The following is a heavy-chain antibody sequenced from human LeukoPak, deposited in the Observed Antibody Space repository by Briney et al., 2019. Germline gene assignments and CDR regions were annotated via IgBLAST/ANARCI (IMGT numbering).Heavy chain of an antibody. CDR3: ARWYSSGWAFDY. CDR1: GGTISSYY. Sequence: SQTLSLTCTVSGGTISSYYWNWIRQPPGKGLEWIGYIHYGGSTKHNPSLKSRVTISVDTSKNQFSLKLSSVTAADTAVYYCARWYSSGWAFDYWGQGTLVTVSS. J-gene: IGHJ4*02. CDR2: IHYGGST. V-gene: IGHV4-59*08. D-gene: IGHD6-19*01.